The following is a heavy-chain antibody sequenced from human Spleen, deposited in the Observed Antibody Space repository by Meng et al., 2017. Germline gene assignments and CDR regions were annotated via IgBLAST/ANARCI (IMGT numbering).Heavy chain of an antibody. CDR1: GYTCTMYA. Sequence: VQLVQSGAEEKKTGASVQGSCKASGYTCTMYAMHWVRQAPGQRLEWMGWINGGNGNTKYSQKFQDRITITRDTSASTASMELSSLRYEDTAVYYCARDRVGYQLAWFDPWGQGTLVTVSS. V-gene: IGHV1-3*05. CDR2: INGGNGNT. D-gene: IGHD2-2*01. J-gene: IGHJ5*02. CDR3: ARDRVGYQLAWFDP.